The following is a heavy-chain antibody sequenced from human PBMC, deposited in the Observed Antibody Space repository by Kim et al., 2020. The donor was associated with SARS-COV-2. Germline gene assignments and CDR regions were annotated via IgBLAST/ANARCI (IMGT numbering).Heavy chain of an antibody. CDR3: AKHLHSGWRPGYYFDY. V-gene: IGHV3-9*01. CDR2: ISWNSGSI. J-gene: IGHJ4*01. D-gene: IGHD6-19*01. Sequence: GGSLRLSCAASGFTFDDYAMHWVRQAPGKGLEWVSGISWNSGSIGYADSVKGRFTIPRDNAKNSLYLQMNSLRAEDTALYYCAKHLHSGWRPGYYFDYW. CDR1: GFTFDDYA.